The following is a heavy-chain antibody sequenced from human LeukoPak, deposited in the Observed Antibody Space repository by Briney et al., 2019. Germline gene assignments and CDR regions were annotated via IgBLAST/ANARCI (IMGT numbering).Heavy chain of an antibody. CDR3: ARRNYDYIWGSYRYNWFDP. V-gene: IGHV4-39*01. CDR2: IYYSGST. CDR1: GDSISSDTYQ. D-gene: IGHD3-16*02. Sequence: PSETLSLTCTVSGDSISSDTYQWGWIRQPPGKGLEWIGSIYYSGSTHYNPSLKSRVTISVDSSKTQFSLMLSSVTAADTAVYYCARRNYDYIWGSYRYNWFDPWGQGTLVTVSS. J-gene: IGHJ5*02.